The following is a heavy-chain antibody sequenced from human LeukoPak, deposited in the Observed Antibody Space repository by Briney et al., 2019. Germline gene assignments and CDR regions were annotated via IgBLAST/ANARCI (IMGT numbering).Heavy chain of an antibody. CDR2: INEYGTT. Sequence: GGSLRLSCAASGFTFSDYWMYWVRQAPGEGLLWISNINEYGTTTYADSVKGRFTVSRDNAKDILYLQMNSLRPEDTAVYYCARVRGGNWGQGTLATVSS. V-gene: IGHV3-74*01. D-gene: IGHD3-16*01. CDR1: GFTFSDYW. CDR3: ARVRGGN. J-gene: IGHJ4*02.